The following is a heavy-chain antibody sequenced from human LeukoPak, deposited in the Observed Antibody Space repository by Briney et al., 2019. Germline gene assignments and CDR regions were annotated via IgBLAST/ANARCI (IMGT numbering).Heavy chain of an antibody. J-gene: IGHJ4*02. V-gene: IGHV4-59*01. CDR3: ASLPYLRGDY. D-gene: IGHD5/OR15-5a*01. CDR1: GGSISSYY. Sequence: PSETLSLTCTVSGGSISSYYWSWIRQPPGKGLEWIGYIYYSGSTNHNPSLKSRVTISVDTSKNQFSLKLSSVTAADTAVYYCASLPYLRGDYWGQGTLVTVSS. CDR2: IYYSGST.